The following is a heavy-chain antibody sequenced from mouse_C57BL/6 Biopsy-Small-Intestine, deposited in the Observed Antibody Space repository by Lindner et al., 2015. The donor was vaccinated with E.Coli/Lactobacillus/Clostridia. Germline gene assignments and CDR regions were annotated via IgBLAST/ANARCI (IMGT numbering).Heavy chain of an antibody. Sequence: VQLQESGPELVKPGASVKISCKASGYSFPGYFMSWVKQSPEKSLEWIGEINPTTGGATYNQKFKAKATLTVDKSSSTAFMQFKNLTSEDSAVYYCARSHAEGDFWGQGTTHTVSS. CDR1: GYSFPGYF. V-gene: IGHV1-42*01. CDR3: ARSHAEGDF. CDR2: INPTTGGA. J-gene: IGHJ2*01.